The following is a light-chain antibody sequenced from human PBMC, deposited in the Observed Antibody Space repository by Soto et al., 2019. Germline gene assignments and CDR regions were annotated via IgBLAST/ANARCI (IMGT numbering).Light chain of an antibody. J-gene: IGKJ2*02. Sequence: EIVMTQSPATLSVSPGERATLSCRASQSVSSNLAWYQQKPGQAPRLLIYGASTRATGIPARFGGSGSGTEFTLTISSLQSEDFAVYYCQAQGTFGQGTKLEIK. V-gene: IGKV3-15*01. CDR2: GAS. CDR3: QAQGT. CDR1: QSVSSN.